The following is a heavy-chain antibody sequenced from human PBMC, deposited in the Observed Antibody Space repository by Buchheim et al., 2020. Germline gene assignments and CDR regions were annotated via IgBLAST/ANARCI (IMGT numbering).Heavy chain of an antibody. V-gene: IGHV3-7*01. J-gene: IGHJ4*02. CDR1: GGSISSGGYY. CDR2: IKQDGSEK. Sequence: VQLQESGPGLVKPSQTLSLTCTVSGGSISSGGYYWSWVRQAPGKGLEWVANIKQDGSEKYYVDSVKGRFTIPRDNAKNSLYLQMNSLRAEDTAVYYCARELLWFGESTSPFDYWGQGTL. CDR3: ARELLWFGESTSPFDY. D-gene: IGHD3-10*01.